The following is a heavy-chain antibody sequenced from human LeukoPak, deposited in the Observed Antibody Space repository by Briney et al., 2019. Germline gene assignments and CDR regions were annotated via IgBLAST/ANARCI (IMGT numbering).Heavy chain of an antibody. CDR2: INPNSGGT. J-gene: IGHJ4*02. CDR3: ARDGSSGYYSNPVGD. CDR1: GYTFTGYY. D-gene: IGHD3-22*01. V-gene: IGHV1-2*06. Sequence: GASVKVSCKASGYTFTGYYMHWVRQAPGQGLEWMGRINPNSGGTNYAQKLQGRVTMTRDTSISTAYMELSRLRSDDTAVYYCARDGSSGYYSNPVGDWGQGTLVTVSS.